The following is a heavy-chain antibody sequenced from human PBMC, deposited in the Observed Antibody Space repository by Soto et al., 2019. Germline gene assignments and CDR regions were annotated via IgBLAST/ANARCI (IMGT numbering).Heavy chain of an antibody. Sequence: EVQLSESGGDLRQPGGSLRLSCAASGFTFGNYALTWVRQTPGKGLEWVSGIIASGGLKYYADSVQGRFTVSRDNSKNILYLQMDNLRDGDTALYYCAREVGAPSGWLDPWGQGTQVTVSS. CDR3: AREVGAPSGWLDP. D-gene: IGHD1-26*01. J-gene: IGHJ5*02. CDR1: GFTFGNYA. V-gene: IGHV3-23*01. CDR2: IIASGGLK.